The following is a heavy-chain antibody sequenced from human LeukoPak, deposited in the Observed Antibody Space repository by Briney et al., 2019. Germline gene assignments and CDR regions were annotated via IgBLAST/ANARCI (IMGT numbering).Heavy chain of an antibody. CDR2: ISYDGSNK. CDR1: GFTFSSYA. Sequence: QTGGSLRLSCAASGFTFSSYAMHWVRQAPGKGLEWVAVISYDGSNKYYADSVKGRFTISRDNSKNTLYLQMNSLRAEDTAVYYCARVGPRYCSGGSCSNLDYWGQGTLVTVSS. CDR3: ARVGPRYCSGGSCSNLDY. J-gene: IGHJ4*02. V-gene: IGHV3-30-3*01. D-gene: IGHD2-15*01.